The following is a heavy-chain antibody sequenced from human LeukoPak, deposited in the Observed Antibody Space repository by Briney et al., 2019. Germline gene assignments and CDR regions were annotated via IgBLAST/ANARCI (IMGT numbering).Heavy chain of an antibody. CDR3: ARDLLFRWFGELLVGY. Sequence: AGGSLRLSCAASGFTFSSYEMNWVRQAPGKGLEWVSYISSSGSTIYYADPVKGRFTISRDNAKNSLYLQMSSLRAEDTAVYYCARDLLFRWFGELLVGYWGQGTLVTVSS. V-gene: IGHV3-48*03. CDR2: ISSSGSTI. J-gene: IGHJ4*02. CDR1: GFTFSSYE. D-gene: IGHD3-10*01.